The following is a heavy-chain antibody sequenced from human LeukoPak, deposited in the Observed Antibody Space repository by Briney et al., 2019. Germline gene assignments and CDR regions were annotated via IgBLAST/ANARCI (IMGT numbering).Heavy chain of an antibody. D-gene: IGHD3/OR15-3a*01. V-gene: IGHV1-69*05. J-gene: IGHJ4*02. CDR1: GGTFSSYA. CDR2: IIPIFGTA. CDR3: ARVNMIYDSYYFDY. Sequence: SVKVSCKASGGTFSSYAISWVRQAPGQGLEWMGGIIPIFGTANYAQKFQGRVTVTRNTSISTAYMELSSLRSEDTAVYYCARVNMIYDSYYFDYWGQGTLVTVSS.